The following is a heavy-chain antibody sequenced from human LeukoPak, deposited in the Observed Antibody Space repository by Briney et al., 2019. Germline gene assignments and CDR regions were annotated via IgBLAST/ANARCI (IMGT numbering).Heavy chain of an antibody. CDR1: GFTFSSYV. J-gene: IGHJ4*02. V-gene: IGHV3-30-3*01. CDR3: ARHGLRYFDPGPRNPGGHFDN. Sequence: GRSLRLSCAASGFTFSSYVMYWVRQAPGKGLEWVAGISFDGSNKYYADSVKGRFTISRDNSENTLFLQMNSLRAEDTAVYYCARHGLRYFDPGPRNPGGHFDNWGQGTLVAVSS. D-gene: IGHD3-9*01. CDR2: ISFDGSNK.